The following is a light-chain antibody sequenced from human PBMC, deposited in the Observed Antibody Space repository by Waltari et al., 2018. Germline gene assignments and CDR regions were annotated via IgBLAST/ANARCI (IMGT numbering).Light chain of an antibody. CDR2: KVS. CDR1: ESLLFSDGNTY. V-gene: IGKV2-30*01. J-gene: IGKJ2*01. CDR3: MQGTHWPVYT. Sequence: VVMTQSPLSLPVTLGQPAPISCRSSESLLFSDGNTYLNWFHQRPGQSPRRLIYKVSNRDSGVPDRFSGSGSDTVFTLKISRVEAEDVGVYYCMQGTHWPVYTFGQGTRLEIK.